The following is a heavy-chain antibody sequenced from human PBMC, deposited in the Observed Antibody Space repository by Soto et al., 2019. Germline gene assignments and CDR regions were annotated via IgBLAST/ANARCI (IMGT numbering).Heavy chain of an antibody. CDR2: IYHSGST. CDR1: GGSISSGGYS. V-gene: IGHV4-30-2*01. CDR3: ARGRSGYYYDSSGYSPFDY. J-gene: IGHJ4*02. Sequence: QLQLQESGSGLVKPSQTLSLTCAVSGGSISSGGYSWSWIRQPPGKGLEWIGYIYHSGSTYYNPSLKSRVTISVDSYKNQVTQKLSSVTAEDTAVYYCARGRSGYYYDSSGYSPFDYWGQGTLVTVSS. D-gene: IGHD3-22*01.